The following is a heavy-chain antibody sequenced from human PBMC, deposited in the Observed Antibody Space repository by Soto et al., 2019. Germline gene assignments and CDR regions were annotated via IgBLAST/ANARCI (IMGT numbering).Heavy chain of an antibody. D-gene: IGHD5-12*01. CDR2: IYYSGST. Sequence: SETLSLICTVSGGSISSYYWSWIRQPPGKGLEWIGYIYYSGSTNYNPSLKSRVTISVDTSKNQFSLKLSSVTAADTAVYYCARSLSGYSGYDEPGYFDYWGQGTLVTVSS. J-gene: IGHJ4*02. CDR1: GGSISSYY. V-gene: IGHV4-59*01. CDR3: ARSLSGYSGYDEPGYFDY.